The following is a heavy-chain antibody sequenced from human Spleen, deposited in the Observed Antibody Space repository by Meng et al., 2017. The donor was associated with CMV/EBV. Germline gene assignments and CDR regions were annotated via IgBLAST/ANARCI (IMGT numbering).Heavy chain of an antibody. Sequence: SGYTFDNNYVHWVRQAPGQGLEWMGMINPSTSTTTYAQKFQGRVTLTRDTSTSTVYMELSTLRSENTAVYYCARDLTYGTGDCFDYWGQGTLVTVSS. D-gene: IGHD4-17*01. CDR1: GYTFDNNY. J-gene: IGHJ4*02. CDR2: INPSTSTT. V-gene: IGHV1-46*02. CDR3: ARDLTYGTGDCFDY.